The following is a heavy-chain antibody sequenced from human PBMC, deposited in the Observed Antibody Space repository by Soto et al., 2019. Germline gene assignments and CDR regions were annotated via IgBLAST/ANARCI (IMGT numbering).Heavy chain of an antibody. CDR1: GFTFSSYG. D-gene: IGHD6-13*01. CDR2: IWYDGSNK. Sequence: GWSLRLSCAASGFTFSSYGMHWVRQAPGKGLEWVAVIWYDGSNKYYADSVKGRFTISRDNSKNTLYLQMNSLRAEDTAVYYCARASYSSWYNYYYYGMDVWGQGTTVTVSS. J-gene: IGHJ6*02. CDR3: ARASYSSWYNYYYYGMDV. V-gene: IGHV3-33*01.